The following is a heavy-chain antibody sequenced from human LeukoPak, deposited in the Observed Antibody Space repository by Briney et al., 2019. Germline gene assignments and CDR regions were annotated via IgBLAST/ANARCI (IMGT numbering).Heavy chain of an antibody. CDR3: ARKVGPGGYFDY. J-gene: IGHJ4*02. V-gene: IGHV3-21*04. CDR2: ISSSSSYI. D-gene: IGHD1-26*01. CDR1: GFTFSSYS. Sequence: GGSLRLSCAASGFTFSSYSMNWVRQAPGKGLEWVSSISSSSSYIYYADSVKGRFTISRDNAKNSLYLQMNSLRAEDTAVYYCARKVGPGGYFDYWGQGTLVTVSS.